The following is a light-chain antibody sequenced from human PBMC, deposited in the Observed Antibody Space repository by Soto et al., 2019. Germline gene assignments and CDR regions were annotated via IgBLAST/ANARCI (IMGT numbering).Light chain of an antibody. J-gene: IGKJ1*01. V-gene: IGKV3-15*01. Sequence: EIVMTQSPATLSVSPGERATLSCRASQSVNSDLAWYQQKPGQAPRLLISGASTRATGIPARFSGSGSGTEFTLTISSLQSEDFAVYYCQQYKLWWTFGQGTRVEIK. CDR1: QSVNSD. CDR2: GAS. CDR3: QQYKLWWT.